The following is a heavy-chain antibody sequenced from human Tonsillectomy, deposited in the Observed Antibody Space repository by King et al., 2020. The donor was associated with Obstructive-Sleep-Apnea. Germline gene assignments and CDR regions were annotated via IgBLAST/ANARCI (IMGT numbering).Heavy chain of an antibody. CDR1: GYTFTAYL. D-gene: IGHD3-3*01. CDR3: ASFSSSSHFDY. J-gene: IGHJ4*02. CDR2: INPHSGDT. Sequence: QLVQSGAEVKKPGASVKVSCKASGYTFTAYLMHWVRQAPGQGLEWMGWINPHSGDTNFLQKFQGRVTMTRVTSINTAYMELTRLRSGDTAVYYCASFSSSSHFDYWGQGTLVTVSS. V-gene: IGHV1-2*02.